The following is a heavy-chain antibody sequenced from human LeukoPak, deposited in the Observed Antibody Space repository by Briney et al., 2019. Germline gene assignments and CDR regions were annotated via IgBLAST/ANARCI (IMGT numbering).Heavy chain of an antibody. CDR1: GGSISSSSYY. V-gene: IGHV4-39*07. CDR2: IYYSGST. D-gene: IGHD1-26*01. CDR3: ARLGSYHDF. J-gene: IGHJ4*02. Sequence: SETLSLTCTVSGGSISSSSYYWGWIRQPPGKGLEWIGSIYYSGSTYYNPSLESRVTISVDTSRNQLSLKLTSVTAADTAVYFCARLGSYHDFWGQGALVTVSS.